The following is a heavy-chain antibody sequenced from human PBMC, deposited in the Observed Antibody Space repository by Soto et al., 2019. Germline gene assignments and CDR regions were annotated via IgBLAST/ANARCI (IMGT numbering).Heavy chain of an antibody. Sequence: SETLSLTCTVSGGSISSSSYYWGWIRQPPGKGLEWIGSIYYSGSTYYNPSLKSRVTISVDTSKNQFSLKLSSVTAADTAVYYCASGYDWNDDFDYWGQGTLVTVSS. D-gene: IGHD1-1*01. J-gene: IGHJ4*02. CDR3: ASGYDWNDDFDY. V-gene: IGHV4-39*01. CDR1: GGSISSSSYY. CDR2: IYYSGST.